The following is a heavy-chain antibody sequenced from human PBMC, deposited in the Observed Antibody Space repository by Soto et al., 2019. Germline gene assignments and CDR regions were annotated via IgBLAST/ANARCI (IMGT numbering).Heavy chain of an antibody. J-gene: IGHJ4*02. CDR2: IIAVFATS. CDR1: GGPFSDYS. CDR3: ARDADYGANSGLGLVDY. V-gene: IGHV1-69*06. Sequence: QVQLVQSGAEVKKPGSSVKVSCKASGGPFSDYSINWVRQAPGRGLEWMGGIIAVFATSHSAAKFQGRVTITADKSTSTAYMELSNLRSEDTAIYFCARDADYGANSGLGLVDYWGQGTLVTVTS. D-gene: IGHD4-17*01.